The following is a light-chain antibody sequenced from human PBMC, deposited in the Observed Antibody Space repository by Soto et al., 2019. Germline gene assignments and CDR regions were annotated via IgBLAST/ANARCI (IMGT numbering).Light chain of an antibody. V-gene: IGKV3D-20*02. CDR3: HQRYNWPRVT. CDR1: QSVSRNN. CDR2: GAS. Sequence: TVLPQSPCTLSLSPGERSTLSCGSIQSVSRNNLVWYQQRPGQPPRLLIYGASSRATGIPARFSGSGSGTDFTLTISSLEPEDFAVYFCHQRYNWPRVTFGQGTRLEIK. J-gene: IGKJ5*01.